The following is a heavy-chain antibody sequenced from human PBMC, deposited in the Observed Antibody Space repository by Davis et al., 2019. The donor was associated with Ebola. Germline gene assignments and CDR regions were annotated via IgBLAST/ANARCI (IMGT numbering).Heavy chain of an antibody. J-gene: IGHJ3*02. CDR3: ARGRCNAGGCETFDI. CDR2: ISYSGTA. V-gene: IGHV4-59*01. D-gene: IGHD2/OR15-2a*01. Sequence: MPSETLSLTCTASVGSISSDFWSWIRQPPGKGLEWIGYISYSGTAHYNPSLKSRVSISVDTSRNNFSLNVTSLTAADTAVYFCARGRCNAGGCETFDIWGQGTGVTVSS. CDR1: VGSISSDF.